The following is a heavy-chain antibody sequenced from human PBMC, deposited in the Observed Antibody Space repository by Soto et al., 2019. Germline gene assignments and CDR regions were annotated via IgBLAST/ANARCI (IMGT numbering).Heavy chain of an antibody. CDR3: ATKAGPVRYYYDSSGYSDY. V-gene: IGHV3-23*01. Sequence: GGSLRLSCAASGFTFSSYAMSWVRQAPGKGLEWVSAISGSGGSTYYADSVKGRFTISRDNSKNTLYLQMNSLRAEDTAVYYCATKAGPVRYYYDSSGYSDYWGQGTLVTVSS. J-gene: IGHJ4*02. CDR1: GFTFSSYA. D-gene: IGHD3-22*01. CDR2: ISGSGGST.